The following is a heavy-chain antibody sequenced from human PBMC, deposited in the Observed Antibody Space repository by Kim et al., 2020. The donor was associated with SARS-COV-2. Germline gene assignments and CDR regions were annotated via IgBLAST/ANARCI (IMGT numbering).Heavy chain of an antibody. Sequence: GESLKISCQGFGYTFNNYWIGWVRQMPGKGLEYMGIINPANSETKYTPSFQGQVTISADKSVSTVYLQWTSLKASDTAMYYCARLCSYYSGVDYWGQGTLVTVSS. CDR1: GYTFNNYW. D-gene: IGHD3-10*01. CDR2: INPANSET. CDR3: ARLCSYYSGVDY. V-gene: IGHV5-51*01. J-gene: IGHJ4*02.